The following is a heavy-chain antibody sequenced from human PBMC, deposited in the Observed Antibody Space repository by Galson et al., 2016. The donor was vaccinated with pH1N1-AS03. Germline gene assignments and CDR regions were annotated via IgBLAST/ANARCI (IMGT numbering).Heavy chain of an antibody. J-gene: IGHJ4*02. CDR1: GFSLNDGGLG. Sequence: PALVKPTQTLTLTCTFSGFSLNDGGLGVGWIRQPPGKALEWLGMIYWHDDKRYNPSLQNRLTLTQGVSKSEVVLQMNNVDPEDTATYYCAHRFYGSGASFFDFWGQGIVVVVS. D-gene: IGHD3-10*01. CDR3: AHRFYGSGASFFDF. CDR2: IYWHDDK. V-gene: IGHV2-5*01.